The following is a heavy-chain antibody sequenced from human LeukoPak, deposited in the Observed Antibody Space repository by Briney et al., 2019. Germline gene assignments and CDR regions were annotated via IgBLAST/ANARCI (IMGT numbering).Heavy chain of an antibody. V-gene: IGHV3-33*06. D-gene: IGHD3-22*01. CDR1: GFIFSSYG. CDR2: IWHDGSNN. J-gene: IGHJ4*02. CDR3: AKVTGDYYDTSGAFDY. Sequence: GGSLRLSCAASGFIFSSYGMHWVRQAPGKGLEWVARIWHDGSNNDYADSVKGRFTISRDNSKNTLYLQMNSLRAEDTAIYYCAKVTGDYYDTSGAFDYWGQGTLVTVSS.